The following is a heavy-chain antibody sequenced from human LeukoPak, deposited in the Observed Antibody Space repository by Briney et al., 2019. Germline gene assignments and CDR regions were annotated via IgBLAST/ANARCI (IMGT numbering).Heavy chain of an antibody. CDR1: GFTFSSFW. D-gene: IGHD3-22*01. V-gene: IGHV3-74*01. CDR3: ARAPSEIGGYYPEYFRH. Sequence: GGSLRLSCAASGFTFSSFWMSWVRQAPGKGLVWVSRIKSDGSTNYADSVKGRFTISRDNAKNTVSLQMNSLRPEDTGVYYCARAPSEIGGYYPEYFRHWGQGTLVTVSS. J-gene: IGHJ1*01. CDR2: IKSDGST.